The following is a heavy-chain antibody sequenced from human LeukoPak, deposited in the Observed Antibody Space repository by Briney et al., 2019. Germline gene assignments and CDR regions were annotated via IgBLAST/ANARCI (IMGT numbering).Heavy chain of an antibody. Sequence: PSETLSLTCTVSGGSISSYYWSWIRQPAGRGLEWIGRIYTSGSTNYNPSLKSRVTMSVDTSKNQFSLKLSSVTAADTAVYYCARDGAGHCSSTSCLHPIDYWGQGTLFTVSS. J-gene: IGHJ4*02. V-gene: IGHV4-4*07. CDR2: IYTSGST. CDR1: GGSISSYY. CDR3: ARDGAGHCSSTSCLHPIDY. D-gene: IGHD2-2*01.